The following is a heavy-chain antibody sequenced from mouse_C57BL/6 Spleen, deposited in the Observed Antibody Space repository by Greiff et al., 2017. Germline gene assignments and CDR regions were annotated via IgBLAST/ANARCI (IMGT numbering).Heavy chain of an antibody. V-gene: IGHV14-4*01. J-gene: IGHJ3*01. Sequence: VQLQQSGAELVRPGASVKLSCTASGFNIKADYMHWVKQRPEQGLEWIGWIDPENGDTEYASKFQGKATLTADTSSNTAYLQLSSLTSEDTAVDYCTSTGTTSRFAYWGKGTLVTVSA. D-gene: IGHD4-1*01. CDR3: TSTGTTSRFAY. CDR2: IDPENGDT. CDR1: GFNIKADY.